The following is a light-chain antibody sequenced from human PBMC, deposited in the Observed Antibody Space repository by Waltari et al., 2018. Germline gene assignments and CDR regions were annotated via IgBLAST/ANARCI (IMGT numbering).Light chain of an antibody. J-gene: IGKJ1*01. CDR2: GAS. CDR3: QQYGRSPWT. Sequence: ELVLTQSPGTLSLSPGVRATLSCRASQSVSSSYLAWYQQKPGQAPRLLIHGASSRATGIPDRFSGSGSGTDFTLTISRLEPEDFAVYYCQQYGRSPWTFGQGTKVEIK. V-gene: IGKV3-20*01. CDR1: QSVSSSY.